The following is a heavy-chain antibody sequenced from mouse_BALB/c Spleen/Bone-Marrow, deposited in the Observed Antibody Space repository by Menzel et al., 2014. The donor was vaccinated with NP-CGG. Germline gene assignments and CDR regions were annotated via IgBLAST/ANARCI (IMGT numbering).Heavy chain of an antibody. CDR3: ARHHRYAYYFDY. CDR1: GYTFTNSW. V-gene: IGHV1S130*01. Sequence: VQLQESGSVLVRSGASVKLSCKASGYTFTNSWMHWAKQRPGQGLEWIGEIHPNSGNSNYNEKFKGKATLTVDTSSNTAYVDLSNLTFEDSAVYYCARHHRYAYYFDYWGQGTTLTVSS. CDR2: IHPNSGNS. J-gene: IGHJ2*01. D-gene: IGHD2-14*01.